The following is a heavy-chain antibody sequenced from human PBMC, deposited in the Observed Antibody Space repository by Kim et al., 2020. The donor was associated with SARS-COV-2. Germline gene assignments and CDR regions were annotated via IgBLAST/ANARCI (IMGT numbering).Heavy chain of an antibody. D-gene: IGHD5-12*01. Sequence: YYADAVNGRFTISRDQSKNTLYLQMNSLRAEDTAVYYCARDVGSGYDLLHWGQGTLVTVSS. V-gene: IGHV3-30*01. J-gene: IGHJ1*01. CDR3: ARDVGSGYDLLH.